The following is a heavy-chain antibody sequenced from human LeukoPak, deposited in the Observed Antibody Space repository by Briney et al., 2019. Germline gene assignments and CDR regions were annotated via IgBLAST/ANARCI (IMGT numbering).Heavy chain of an antibody. J-gene: IGHJ3*02. D-gene: IGHD3-10*01. CDR3: ARHRWDLLGSQGLAFDI. CDR1: GGSISGSSYY. CDR2: IYYSGST. V-gene: IGHV4-39*01. Sequence: SETLSLTCTVCGGSISGSSYYWGWIRQPPGKGLEWIGSIYYSGSTYYNPSLKSRVTISVDTSKNQFSLKLSSVTAADTAVYYCARHRWDLLGSQGLAFDIWGQGTMVTVSS.